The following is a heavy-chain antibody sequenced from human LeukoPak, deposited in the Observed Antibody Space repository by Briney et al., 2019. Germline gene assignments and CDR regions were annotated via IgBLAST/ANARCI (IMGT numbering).Heavy chain of an antibody. CDR3: ARGCGIFGVALKGFDP. CDR1: GYTFTGYY. D-gene: IGHD3-3*01. V-gene: IGHV1-2*02. CDR2: INPNSGGT. Sequence: ASVKVSCKASGYTFTGYYMHWVRQAPGQGLEWMGWINPNSGGTNYAQKFQGRVTMTRDTSISTAYMELSRLRSDDTAVYYCARGCGIFGVALKGFDPWGQGTRVTVSS. J-gene: IGHJ5*02.